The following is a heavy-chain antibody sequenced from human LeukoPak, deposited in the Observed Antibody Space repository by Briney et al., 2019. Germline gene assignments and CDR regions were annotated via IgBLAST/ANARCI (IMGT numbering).Heavy chain of an antibody. D-gene: IGHD3-10*01. CDR3: ARRPPYVSGSYRQRDY. V-gene: IGHV3-21*01. CDR1: GFTFSSYS. CDR2: ISSSSSYI. J-gene: IGHJ4*02. Sequence: PGGSLRLSCAASGFTFSSYSMNWVRQAPGKGLEWVSSISSSSSYIYYADSVKGRFTISRDNAKNSLYLQMNSLRAEDTAVYYCARRPPYVSGSYRQRDYWGQGTLVTVSS.